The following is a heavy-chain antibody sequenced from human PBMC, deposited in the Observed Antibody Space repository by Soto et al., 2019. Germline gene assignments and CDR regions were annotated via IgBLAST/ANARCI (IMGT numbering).Heavy chain of an antibody. J-gene: IGHJ3*02. Sequence: EVQLVESGGGLVQPGGSLRLSCTASGFTVSSNYMSWVRQAPGKGLEWVSIIYTGGYTNYAQSVRGRFTIATDSSKNTLYLQMITLRVADTAVYFCARDRLTKDTAGHYFGDDAFDIWGQGTMVTVSS. CDR3: ARDRLTKDTAGHYFGDDAFDI. V-gene: IGHV3-66*01. CDR1: GFTVSSNY. D-gene: IGHD3-22*01. CDR2: IYTGGYT.